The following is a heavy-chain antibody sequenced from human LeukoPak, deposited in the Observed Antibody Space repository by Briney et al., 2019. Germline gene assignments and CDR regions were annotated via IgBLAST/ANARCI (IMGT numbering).Heavy chain of an antibody. CDR3: ARDVLLMVAGYPNYYGMDV. Sequence: ASVKVSCKASGYTFTSYGISWVRQAPGQGLEWMGWISAYNGNANYAQKLQGRVTMTTDTSTSTAYMELRSLRSDDTAVYYCARDVLLMVAGYPNYYGMDVWGQGTTVTVSS. CDR1: GYTFTSYG. V-gene: IGHV1-18*01. D-gene: IGHD2-8*01. CDR2: ISAYNGNA. J-gene: IGHJ6*02.